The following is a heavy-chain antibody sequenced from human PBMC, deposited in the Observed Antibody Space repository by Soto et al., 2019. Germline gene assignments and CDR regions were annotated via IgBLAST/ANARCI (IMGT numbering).Heavy chain of an antibody. CDR2: NIPTFGTT. CDR1: GGAFRNSV. CDR3: ARAPLLVGETIYENYFDY. Sequence: GASVKVSCKASGGAFRNSVISWVRQAPGQGLEWMGGNIPTFGTTHYAQKFQGRVTSIADESTSTVYMELANLRSDDTAVYYCARAPLLVGETIYENYFDYWGQGTLVTVSS. D-gene: IGHD3-10*01. J-gene: IGHJ4*02. V-gene: IGHV1-69*13.